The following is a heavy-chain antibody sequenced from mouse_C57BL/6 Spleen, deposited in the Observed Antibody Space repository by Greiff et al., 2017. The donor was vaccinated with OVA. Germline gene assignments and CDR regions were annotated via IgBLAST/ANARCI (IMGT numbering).Heavy chain of an antibody. J-gene: IGHJ2*01. Sequence: VQLQESGAELVRPGTSVKVSCKASGYAFTNYLIEWVKQRPGQGLEWIGVINPGSGGTNYNEKFKGKATLTADKSSSTAYMQLSSLTSEDSAVYFCARGNEGYPGYWGQGTTLTVSS. CDR3: ARGNEGYPGY. CDR1: GYAFTNYL. D-gene: IGHD2-3*01. CDR2: INPGSGGT. V-gene: IGHV1-54*01.